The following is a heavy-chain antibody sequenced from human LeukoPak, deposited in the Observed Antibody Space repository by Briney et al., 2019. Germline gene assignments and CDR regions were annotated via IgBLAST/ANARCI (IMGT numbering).Heavy chain of an antibody. D-gene: IGHD3-22*01. CDR2: INPSGGST. CDR1: GYTFTSYY. V-gene: IGHV1-46*01. J-gene: IGHJ2*01. CDR3: ARELITMIVDDRYFDL. Sequence: GASVKVSCKASGYTFTSYYMHWVRQAPGQGLEWMGIINPSGGSTSYAQKFQGRVTMTRDMSTSTVYMELSSLRSEDTAVYYCARELITMIVDDRYFDLWGRGTLVTVSS.